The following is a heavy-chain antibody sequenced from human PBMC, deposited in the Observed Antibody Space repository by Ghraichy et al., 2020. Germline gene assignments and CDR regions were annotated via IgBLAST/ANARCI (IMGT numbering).Heavy chain of an antibody. D-gene: IGHD2-8*01. CDR3: ARDCCTNGPRRKHWYFDL. V-gene: IGHV4-34*01. CDR1: GGSFSGYY. CDR2: INHSGST. Sequence: SETLSLTCAVYGGSFSGYYWSWIRQPPGKGLEWIGEINHSGSTNYNPSLKSRVTISVDTSKNQFSLKLSSVTAADTAVYYCARDCCTNGPRRKHWYFDLWGRGTLVSVSS. J-gene: IGHJ2*01.